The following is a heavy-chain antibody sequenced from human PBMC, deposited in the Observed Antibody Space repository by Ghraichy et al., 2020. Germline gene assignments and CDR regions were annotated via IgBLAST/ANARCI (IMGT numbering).Heavy chain of an antibody. J-gene: IGHJ5*02. D-gene: IGHD2-15*01. V-gene: IGHV3-7*01. Sequence: LSLTCAASGFSFSSSWMSWVRQAPGKGLEWVANIKQDGSAKYYVDSVKGRFTISRDNAKKSLYLEMNSLRAADTAVYYCARAATIAGGTIGNDRWGQGTLVTVSS. CDR3: ARAATIAGGTIGNDR. CDR2: IKQDGSAK. CDR1: GFSFSSSW.